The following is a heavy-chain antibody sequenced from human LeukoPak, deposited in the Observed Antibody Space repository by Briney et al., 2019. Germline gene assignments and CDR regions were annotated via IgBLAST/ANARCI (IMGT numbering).Heavy chain of an antibody. CDR1: GGSISSSSYY. CDR2: IYYSGST. D-gene: IGHD3-10*01. V-gene: IGHV4-39*01. J-gene: IGHJ5*02. Sequence: SETLSLTCTVSGGSISSSSYYWGWIRQPPGKGLEWIGSIYYSGSTYYNPSLKSRVTISVDTSKNQFSLTLSSVTAADTAVYYCARDAHFNYYGSGSYYRNWFDPWGQGTLVTVSS. CDR3: ARDAHFNYYGSGSYYRNWFDP.